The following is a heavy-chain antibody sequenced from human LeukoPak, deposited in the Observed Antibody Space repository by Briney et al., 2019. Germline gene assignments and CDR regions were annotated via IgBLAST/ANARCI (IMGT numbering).Heavy chain of an antibody. V-gene: IGHV3-21*01. Sequence: GGSLRLSCAASGFTFSSYSMNWVRQAPGKGLEWVSSISGSSSYIYYADSVKGRFTISRDNAKNSLYLQMNSLRAEDTAVYYCARDPPWVLRPGNYFDHWGQGALVTVSS. CDR1: GFTFSSYS. CDR3: ARDPPWVLRPGNYFDH. D-gene: IGHD2-8*02. CDR2: ISGSSSYI. J-gene: IGHJ4*02.